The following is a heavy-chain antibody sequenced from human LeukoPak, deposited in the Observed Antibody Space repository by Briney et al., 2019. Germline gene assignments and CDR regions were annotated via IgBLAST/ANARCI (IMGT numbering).Heavy chain of an antibody. Sequence: PSETLSLTCSVSGGSIRSTTYYWGWIRQPPGKGLEWIGSIYYSGNTYYSPSLMSRATISVDTSKNQFSLNLNSVTAADTAVYYCARAPHLFDTSGSRYYFDYWGQGALVTVSS. CDR3: ARAPHLFDTSGSRYYFDY. D-gene: IGHD3-22*01. V-gene: IGHV4-39*07. J-gene: IGHJ4*02. CDR1: GGSIRSTTYY. CDR2: IYYSGNT.